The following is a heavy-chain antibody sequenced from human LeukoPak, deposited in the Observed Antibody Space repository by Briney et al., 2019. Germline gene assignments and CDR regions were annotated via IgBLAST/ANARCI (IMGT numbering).Heavy chain of an antibody. CDR2: ISSSGSTI. D-gene: IGHD6-19*01. Sequence: PGGSLRLSCAASGFTFSSYEMNWVRQAPGKGLEWVSYISSSGSTIYYAASVKDRFTISRDNAKNSLYLQMNSLRAEDTAVYYCARDFSALFDYWGREPWSPSPQ. V-gene: IGHV3-48*03. CDR3: ARDFSALFDY. CDR1: GFTFSSYE. J-gene: IGHJ4*02.